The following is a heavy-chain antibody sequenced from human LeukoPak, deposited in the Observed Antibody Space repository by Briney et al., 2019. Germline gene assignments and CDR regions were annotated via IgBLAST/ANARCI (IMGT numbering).Heavy chain of an antibody. V-gene: IGHV3-30*02. CDR1: GFGFSGYG. Sequence: GGSLRLSCAASGFGFSGYGMHWVRQTPGKGLEGVAYIRYDESHKYYADSVKGRFTISRDNFQNTLYLEMNSLRIEDTAVYYCSAVAAIIYWGQGTLVTVSS. J-gene: IGHJ4*02. D-gene: IGHD6-19*01. CDR3: SAVAAIIY. CDR2: IRYDESHK.